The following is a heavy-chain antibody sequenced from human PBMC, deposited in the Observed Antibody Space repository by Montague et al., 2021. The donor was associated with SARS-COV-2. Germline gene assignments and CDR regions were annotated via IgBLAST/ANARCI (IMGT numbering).Heavy chain of an antibody. CDR1: GGSVSSGGYY. Sequence: SETLSLTCTVSGGSVSSGGYYWSWIRQPPGKGLEWIGYIYSSGSTNYNPSLKSRVTISLDTSKNQFSLKLTSVTAADTAVYYCARVSLAAAATRSDYWGQGTLVTVSS. CDR3: ARVSLAAAATRSDY. V-gene: IGHV4-61*08. J-gene: IGHJ4*02. CDR2: IYSSGST. D-gene: IGHD6-13*01.